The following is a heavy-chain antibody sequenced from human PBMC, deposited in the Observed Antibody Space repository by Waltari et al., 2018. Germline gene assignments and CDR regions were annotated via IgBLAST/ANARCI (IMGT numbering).Heavy chain of an antibody. D-gene: IGHD3-3*01. J-gene: IGHJ2*01. Sequence: QLRLQESGPGLVKPSETLSLTCTVSGGSISSSSYYWGWIRQPPGKGLEWIGSIYYSGSTYYNPSRKSRVTISVDTSKNQFSLKLSSVTAADTAVYYCARRGVVRGYFDLWGRGTLVTVSS. V-gene: IGHV4-39*01. CDR2: IYYSGST. CDR1: GGSISSSSYY. CDR3: ARRGVVRGYFDL.